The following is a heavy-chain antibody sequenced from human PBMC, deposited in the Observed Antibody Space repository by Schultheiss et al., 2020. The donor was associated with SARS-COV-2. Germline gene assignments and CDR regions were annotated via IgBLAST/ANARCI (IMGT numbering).Heavy chain of an antibody. J-gene: IGHJ4*02. V-gene: IGHV3-21*01. Sequence: GGSLRLSCATSGFTFSSYSMIWVRQAPGKGLEWVSSISSSSSYIYYADSVKGRFTISRDNAKNSLYLQMNSLRAEDTAVFYCARGYYDFWSGPHWLEWGQGTLVTVSS. D-gene: IGHD3-3*01. CDR1: GFTFSSYS. CDR2: ISSSSSYI. CDR3: ARGYYDFWSGPHWLE.